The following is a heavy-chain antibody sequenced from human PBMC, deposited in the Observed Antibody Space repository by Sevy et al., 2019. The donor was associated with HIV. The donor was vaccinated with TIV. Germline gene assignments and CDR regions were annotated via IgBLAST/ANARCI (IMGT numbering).Heavy chain of an antibody. CDR3: ARGGGADFDY. CDR2: IGSTTETK. D-gene: IGHD3-10*01. Sequence: GGSLRLSCAASGFTLTSYSMSWVRQAPGKGLEWVSYISSSNEGLEWVSYIGSTTETKYYGDSVKGRFTIYRDNAKNSPYLEMNSLRDEDTAVYYCARGGGADFDYWGQGTLVTVSS. V-gene: IGHV3-48*02. CDR1: GFTLTSYS. J-gene: IGHJ4*02.